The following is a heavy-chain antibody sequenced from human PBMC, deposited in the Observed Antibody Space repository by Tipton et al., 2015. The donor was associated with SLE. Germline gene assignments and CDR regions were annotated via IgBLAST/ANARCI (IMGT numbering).Heavy chain of an antibody. J-gene: IGHJ4*02. Sequence: SLRLSCAASGFTFSSYAMHWVRQAPGKGLEYVSAISSNGGSTYYADSVKGRFTISRDNSKNTLYLQMGSLRAEDMAVYYCARRRDRDYYFDYWGQGTLVTVSS. CDR3: ARRRDRDYYFDY. CDR2: ISSNGGST. V-gene: IGHV3-64*02. CDR1: GFTFSSYA. D-gene: IGHD5-24*01.